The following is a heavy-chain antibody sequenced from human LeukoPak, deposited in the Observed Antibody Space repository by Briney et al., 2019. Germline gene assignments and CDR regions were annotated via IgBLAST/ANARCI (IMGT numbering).Heavy chain of an antibody. V-gene: IGHV3-23*01. CDR2: ILDSGYST. J-gene: IGHJ6*03. D-gene: IGHD3-16*01. Sequence: PGGSLRLSCAASGVTFSSYAMSWVRQAPGKGLEWVSGILDSGYSTYYANSLKGRFTISRDNSNTTLYLQMNSLRAEDTAVYYCAKLGGHPLHNYYVGVWGKGTTVAVSS. CDR1: GVTFSSYA. CDR3: AKLGGHPLHNYYVGV.